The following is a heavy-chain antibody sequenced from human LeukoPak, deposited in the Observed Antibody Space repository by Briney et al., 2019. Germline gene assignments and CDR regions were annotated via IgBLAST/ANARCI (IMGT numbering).Heavy chain of an antibody. CDR3: ARHGSLRTYYSWFDP. J-gene: IGHJ5*02. V-gene: IGHV4-39*01. CDR2: VYYNGDT. Sequence: SETLSLTCTVSGDSILTSGYYWGWIRQPPGKGLECLGTVYYNGDTDYNPSLKSRVTISVDTSKNQFSLKLRSVSAADTAVYYCARHGSLRTYYSWFDPWGQGTLVTVSS. CDR1: GDSILTSGYY. D-gene: IGHD3-10*01.